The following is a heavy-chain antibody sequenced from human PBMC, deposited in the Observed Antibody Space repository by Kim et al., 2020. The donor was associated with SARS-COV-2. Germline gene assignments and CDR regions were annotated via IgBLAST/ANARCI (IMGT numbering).Heavy chain of an antibody. CDR1: GGSISSGGYY. J-gene: IGHJ4*02. CDR3: ARAPITMIVVVQGFDY. Sequence: SETLSLTCTVSGGSISSGGYYWSWIRQHQGKGLEWIGYIYYSGSTYYNPSLKSRVTISVDTSKNQFSLKLSSVTAADTAVYYCARAPITMIVVVQGFDYWGQGTLVTVSS. D-gene: IGHD3-22*01. CDR2: IYYSGST. V-gene: IGHV4-31*03.